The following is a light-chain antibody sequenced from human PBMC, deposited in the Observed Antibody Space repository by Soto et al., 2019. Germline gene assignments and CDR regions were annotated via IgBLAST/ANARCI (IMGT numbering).Light chain of an antibody. J-gene: IGKJ1*01. CDR3: QQYDNWPRT. CDR2: DAS. Sequence: EKGMTQSPATLSFSPGERATLSCRASQSVRSNLAWYQQKPGQPPRLLIYDASTRATGIPSRFSGSGSGTEFTLTISSLKSEDFAVYYCQQYDNWPRTFGQGTKV. CDR1: QSVRSN. V-gene: IGKV3-15*01.